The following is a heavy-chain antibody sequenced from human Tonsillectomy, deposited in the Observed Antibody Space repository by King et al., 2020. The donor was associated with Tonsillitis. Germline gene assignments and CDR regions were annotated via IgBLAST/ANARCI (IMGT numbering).Heavy chain of an antibody. J-gene: IGHJ4*02. D-gene: IGHD3-22*01. V-gene: IGHV3-15*01. CDR1: GFTFSNAW. CDR2: IKSKTDGGTT. CDR3: TTAYYYDSSDYYYLPFDY. Sequence: VQLVESGGGLVKPGGSLRLSCAASGFTFSNAWMSWVRQAPGKGLEWVGRIKSKTDGGTTDYAAPVKGRFIISRDDSKNTLYLQMNSLKTEDTAVYYCTTAYYYDSSDYYYLPFDYWGQGTLVTVSS.